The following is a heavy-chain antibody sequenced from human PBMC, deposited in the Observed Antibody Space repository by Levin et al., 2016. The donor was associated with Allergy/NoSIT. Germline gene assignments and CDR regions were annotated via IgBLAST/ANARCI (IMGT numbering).Heavy chain of an antibody. J-gene: IGHJ4*02. D-gene: IGHD2-8*01. CDR3: GREVDAILD. V-gene: IGHV3-74*01. CDR1: GFTLSNHW. Sequence: GGSLRLSCAASGFTLSNHWMHWVRQAPGKGLVWVSNILNDETLTNYADSVKGRFTISSDNAKNTLYLQMNSLRAEDTAVYYCGREVDAILDWGQGTLVTVSS. CDR2: ILNDETLT.